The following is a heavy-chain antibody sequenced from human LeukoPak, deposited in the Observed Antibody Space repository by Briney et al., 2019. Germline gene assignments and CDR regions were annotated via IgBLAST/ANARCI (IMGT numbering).Heavy chain of an antibody. J-gene: IGHJ4*02. CDR1: GLIFSTYA. CDR3: AKGGIQLWHQPHFDS. CDR2: ISDSGSST. V-gene: IGHV3-23*01. Sequence: GGSLRLSCVASGLIFSTYAMSWVRQAPGKGLEWVSSISDSGSSTYYSDPVKGRFTISRDNSKNTLYLQMNSLRAEDTAIYYCAKGGIQLWHQPHFDSWGQGTLVTVSS. D-gene: IGHD5-18*01.